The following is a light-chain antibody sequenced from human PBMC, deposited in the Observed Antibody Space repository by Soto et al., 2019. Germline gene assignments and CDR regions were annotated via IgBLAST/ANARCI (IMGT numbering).Light chain of an antibody. J-gene: IGKJ1*01. CDR1: QSISSW. Sequence: DIQMTQSPSTLSASVGDRVTITCRASQSISSWLAWYQQKPGKAPKLLIYDASSLESGVPSRFSGSGSGTKFTITIASLQPDDFATSYCQQYETFSGTFGPGTKVDIK. CDR2: DAS. V-gene: IGKV1-5*01. CDR3: QQYETFSGT.